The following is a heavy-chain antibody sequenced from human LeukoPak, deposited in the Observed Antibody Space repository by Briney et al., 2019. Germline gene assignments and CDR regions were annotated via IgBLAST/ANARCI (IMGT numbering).Heavy chain of an antibody. CDR3: AKDHLFYGDYQGGYFDL. D-gene: IGHD4-17*01. CDR1: GFTFSSYG. J-gene: IGHJ2*01. CDR2: IRYGGSNT. V-gene: IGHV3-30*02. Sequence: TGGSLRLSCAASGFTFSSYGMHWVRQAPGKGLDWVAFIRYGGSNTYYVDSVKGRFTISRDNSENTLYLQMNSLRPEDTAIYYCAKDHLFYGDYQGGYFDLWGRGTLVTVSS.